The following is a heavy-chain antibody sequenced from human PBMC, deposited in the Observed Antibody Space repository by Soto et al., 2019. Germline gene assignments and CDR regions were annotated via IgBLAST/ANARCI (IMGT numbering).Heavy chain of an antibody. V-gene: IGHV3-23*01. D-gene: IGHD3-22*01. CDR3: AKDRPAFYYDSSGYYFNY. Sequence: EVQLLESGGGLVQPGGSLRLSCAASGFTFSSYAMSWVRQAPGKGLEWVSAISGSGGSTYYADSVKGRFTISSDNSKNTLYLQMNRLRAEDTAVYYCAKDRPAFYYDSSGYYFNYWGQGTLVTVSS. J-gene: IGHJ4*02. CDR2: ISGSGGST. CDR1: GFTFSSYA.